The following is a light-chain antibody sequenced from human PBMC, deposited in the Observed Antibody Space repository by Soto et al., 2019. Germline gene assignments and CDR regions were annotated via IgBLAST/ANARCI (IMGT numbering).Light chain of an antibody. CDR3: QHYNSYSEA. Sequence: EIVMTQSPVTLSVSPGERATLSCRASQSVSSNLAFYQQKPGQAPSLLIYGAFTRATGIPARFSGSGSGTEFTLTISSLQPDDFATYYCQHYNSYSEAFGQGTKVDI. V-gene: IGKV3-15*01. CDR1: QSVSSN. J-gene: IGKJ1*01. CDR2: GAF.